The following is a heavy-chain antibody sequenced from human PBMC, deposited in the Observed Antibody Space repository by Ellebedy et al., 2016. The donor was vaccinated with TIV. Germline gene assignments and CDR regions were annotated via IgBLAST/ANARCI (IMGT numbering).Heavy chain of an antibody. V-gene: IGHV4-39*07. Sequence: SETLSLXXTVSGGSLIIANYYWGWIRQPPGKGLEWIASISYRGTYYSPFFKGRVTISEDTSKSQVSLKWHSVTAADTAVYYCARDGPGVPGSTTDTDAIDIWGQGTRATVSS. CDR3: ARDGPGVPGSTTDTDAIDI. D-gene: IGHD1-1*01. CDR1: GGSLIIANYY. CDR2: ISYRGT. J-gene: IGHJ3*02.